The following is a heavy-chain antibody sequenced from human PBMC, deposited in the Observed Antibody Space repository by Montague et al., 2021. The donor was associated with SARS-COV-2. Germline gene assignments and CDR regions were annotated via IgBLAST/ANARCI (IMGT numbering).Heavy chain of an antibody. D-gene: IGHD5-24*01. CDR3: AREKKEVQMDY. V-gene: IGHV3-33*01. J-gene: IGHJ4*02. CDR1: GFSFSDYA. CDR2: IWYDGSNS. Sequence: SLRLSCAASGFSFSDYAMHWDRQAPGLALEWVAVIWYDGSNSYYADSVKGRFTISRDNSKNAVYLQVNSLTADDTAIYYCAREKKEVQMDYWGLGTLVTVSS.